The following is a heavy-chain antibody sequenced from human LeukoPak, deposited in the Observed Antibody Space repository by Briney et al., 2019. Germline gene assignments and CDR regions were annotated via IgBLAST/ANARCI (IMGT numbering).Heavy chain of an antibody. CDR1: GFTFSSYA. CDR2: ISGSGGST. D-gene: IGHD6-13*01. J-gene: IGHJ3*02. CDR3: AKAYSSSWYRNDAFDI. V-gene: IGHV3-23*01. Sequence: GRSLRLSCAASGFTFSSYAMSWVRQAPGKGLEWVSAISGSGGSTYYADSVKGRFTISRDNSKNTLYLQMNSLRAEDTAVYYCAKAYSSSWYRNDAFDIWGQGTMVTVSS.